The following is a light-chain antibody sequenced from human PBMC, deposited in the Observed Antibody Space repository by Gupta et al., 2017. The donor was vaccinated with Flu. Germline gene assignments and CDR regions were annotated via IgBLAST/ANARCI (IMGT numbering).Light chain of an antibody. J-gene: IGKJ1*01. CDR3: QQYNNWPRT. CDR1: QSISSN. CDR2: GAS. V-gene: IGKV3-15*01. Sequence: EIVMTQSPATLSVSPGERATLSCRASQSISSNLAWYQQKPGQAPRLLIYGASTRATGIPARFSGSGSGTEFTLTISSLQSEDFAFYYCQQYNNWPRTFGPGTKVEI.